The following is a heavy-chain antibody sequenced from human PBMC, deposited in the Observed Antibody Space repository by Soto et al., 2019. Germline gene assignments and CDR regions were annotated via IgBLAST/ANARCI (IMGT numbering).Heavy chain of an antibody. CDR2: IRNKANTYAT. J-gene: IGHJ4*02. D-gene: IGHD1-26*01. V-gene: IGHV3-73*01. CDR3: TSFMVGTTPY. CDR1: GFTFSDST. Sequence: GSLRLSCAASGFTFSDSTMHWVRQASGKGLEWVGRIRNKANTYATHYAASVKGRFTISRDDSKNTAYLQMNSLKTEDTAVYYCTSFMVGTTPYWGQGTLVTVSS.